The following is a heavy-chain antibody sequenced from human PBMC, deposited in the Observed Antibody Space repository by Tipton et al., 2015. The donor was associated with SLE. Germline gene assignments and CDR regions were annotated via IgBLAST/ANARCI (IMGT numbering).Heavy chain of an antibody. V-gene: IGHV4-59*01. J-gene: IGHJ4*02. CDR1: GGSISNYC. D-gene: IGHD2-8*02. CDR3: ARGSCSGGVCYIDY. Sequence: LRLSCTVSGGSISNYCWSWIRQPPGKGLEWIGYIYFSGSANYNPSLKSRVTISLDTSKNQFSLKLSSVTAADTAVYYCARGSCSGGVCYIDYWGQGTLVTVSS. CDR2: IYFSGSA.